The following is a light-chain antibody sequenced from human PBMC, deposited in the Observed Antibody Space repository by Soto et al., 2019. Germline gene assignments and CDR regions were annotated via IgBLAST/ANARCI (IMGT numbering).Light chain of an antibody. V-gene: IGLV8-61*01. Sequence: QTVVTHEPSFSVSPGGTVTLTCGLTSGSVSTTYYPSWYQQTPGQAPRTLIYSTNIRSSGVPDRFSGSILGNKAALTITGGQADDESDYHCMLYMGGGLVVVGGGTKLTV. J-gene: IGLJ2*01. CDR2: STN. CDR1: SGSVSTTYY. CDR3: MLYMGGGLVV.